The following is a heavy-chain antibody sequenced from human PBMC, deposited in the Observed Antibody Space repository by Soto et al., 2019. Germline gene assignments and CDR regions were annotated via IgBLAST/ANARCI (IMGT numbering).Heavy chain of an antibody. CDR3: AAEPRYCSGGSCDTDAFDI. J-gene: IGHJ3*02. CDR2: IVVGSGNT. Sequence: SVKVSCKASGFTFTSSAMQWGRQARGQRLEWIGWIVVGSGNTNYAQKFQERVTIIRDMSTSTAYMELSSLRSEDTAVYYCAAEPRYCSGGSCDTDAFDIWG. D-gene: IGHD2-15*01. CDR1: GFTFTSSA. V-gene: IGHV1-58*02.